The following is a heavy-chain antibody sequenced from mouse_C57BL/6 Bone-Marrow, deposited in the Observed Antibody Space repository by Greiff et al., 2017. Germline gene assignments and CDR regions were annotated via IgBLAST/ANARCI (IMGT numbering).Heavy chain of an antibody. J-gene: IGHJ2*01. CDR3: ARSTTVVACFDY. CDR1: GYTFTSYW. CDR2: INPSNGGT. D-gene: IGHD1-1*01. Sequence: QLQLKQPGTELVKPGASVKLSCKASGYTFTSYWMHWVKQRPGQGLEWIGNINPSNGGTNYNEKFKSKATLTVDKSSSTAYMQLRSLKSEDSAVYDCARSTTVVACFDYWGQGTTLTVSS. V-gene: IGHV1-53*01.